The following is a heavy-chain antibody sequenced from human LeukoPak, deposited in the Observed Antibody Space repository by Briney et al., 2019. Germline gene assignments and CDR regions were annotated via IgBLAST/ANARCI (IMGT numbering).Heavy chain of an antibody. CDR1: GYTFTGYY. Sequence: GASVKVSCKASGYTFTGYYMHWVRQAPGPGLEWMGWINPNSGGTNYAQKFQGRVTMTRDTSISTAYMELSRLRSDDTAVYYCARDADRYCSSTSCYDGGYYYYMDVWGKGTTVTVSS. CDR3: ARDADRYCSSTSCYDGGYYYYMDV. D-gene: IGHD2-2*01. J-gene: IGHJ6*03. CDR2: INPNSGGT. V-gene: IGHV1-2*02.